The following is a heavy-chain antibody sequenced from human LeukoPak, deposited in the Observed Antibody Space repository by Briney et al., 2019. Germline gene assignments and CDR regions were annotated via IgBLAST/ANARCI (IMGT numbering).Heavy chain of an antibody. D-gene: IGHD1-20*01. Sequence: SETLSLTCTVSGGSISSYYWSWIRQPPGKGLEWIGYIYYSGSTNYNPSHKSRVTISVDTSKNQFSLKLSSVTAADTAVHYCARLDWGPNWNGAFDYWGQGTLVTVSS. CDR2: IYYSGST. CDR3: ARLDWGPNWNGAFDY. V-gene: IGHV4-59*01. CDR1: GGSISSYY. J-gene: IGHJ4*02.